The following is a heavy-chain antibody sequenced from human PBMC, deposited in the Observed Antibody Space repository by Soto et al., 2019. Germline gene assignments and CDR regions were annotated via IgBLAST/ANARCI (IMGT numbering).Heavy chain of an antibody. V-gene: IGHV3-30-3*01. CDR3: ARVPYTMRVVVPLDY. CDR2: ISYDGSNK. CDR1: GFTFSSYA. J-gene: IGHJ4*02. Sequence: QVQLVESGGGVVQPGRSLRLSCAASGFTFSSYAMHWVRQAPGKGLEWVAVISYDGSNKYYADSVKGRFTISRDNSKNTLYLQMNSLRAEDTAVYYCARVPYTMRVVVPLDYWGQGTLVTVSS. D-gene: IGHD3-22*01.